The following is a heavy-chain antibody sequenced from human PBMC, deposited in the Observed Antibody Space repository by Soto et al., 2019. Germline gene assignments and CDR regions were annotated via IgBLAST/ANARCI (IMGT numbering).Heavy chain of an antibody. CDR1: GFTFSNYW. J-gene: IGHJ4*02. D-gene: IGHD1-20*01. V-gene: IGHV3-7*05. CDR2: MKQDGSEK. Sequence: GGSLRLSCAASGFTFSNYWMSWVRQAPGKGLEWVANMKQDGSEKDYVGSVKGRFTTSRDNAKNSLYLQMNSLTTEDTAVYYCARLITPRVLDSWGQGTLVTVSS. CDR3: ARLITPRVLDS.